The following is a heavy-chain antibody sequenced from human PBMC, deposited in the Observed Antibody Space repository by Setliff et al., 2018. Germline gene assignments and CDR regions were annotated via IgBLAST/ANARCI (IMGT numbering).Heavy chain of an antibody. D-gene: IGHD6-19*01. Sequence: SVKVSCKASGYTFTYRYLHWVRQAPGQALEWMGWITPFNDNTNYAQKFQDRVTITRDRSMSTAYMELSSLRSEDTAVYYCARVHEASGWRYFDCWGQGTLVTVSS. V-gene: IGHV1-45*02. J-gene: IGHJ4*02. CDR2: ITPFNDNT. CDR1: GYTFTYRY. CDR3: ARVHEASGWRYFDC.